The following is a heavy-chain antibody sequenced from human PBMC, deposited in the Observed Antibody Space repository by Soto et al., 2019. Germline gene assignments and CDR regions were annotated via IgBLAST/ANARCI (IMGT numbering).Heavy chain of an antibody. Sequence: QVQLVQSGAEVKKPGASVKVSCKASGYTFTSYGISWVRQAPGQGLEWMGWISAYNGNTNYAQKLQGRVTMTTDTSTSTAYMELRSLRADDTAVYYCASEWAGNYYYYGMDVWGQGTTVTVSS. J-gene: IGHJ6*02. V-gene: IGHV1-18*01. CDR2: ISAYNGNT. CDR3: ASEWAGNYYYYGMDV. D-gene: IGHD1-1*01. CDR1: GYTFTSYG.